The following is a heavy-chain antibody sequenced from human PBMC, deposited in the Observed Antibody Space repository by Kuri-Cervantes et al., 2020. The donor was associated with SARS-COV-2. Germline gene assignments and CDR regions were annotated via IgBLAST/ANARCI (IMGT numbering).Heavy chain of an antibody. Sequence: ESLKIPFSASGFTLSSYWMSWVRQAPGKGLEWVANIKQDGSEKYYVDSVKGRFTISRDNAKNSLYLQMNSLRAADTAFYYCARDFPAYCTNGVCYSEYFQHWGQGTLVTVSS. J-gene: IGHJ1*01. CDR2: IKQDGSEK. CDR3: ARDFPAYCTNGVCYSEYFQH. V-gene: IGHV3-7*03. D-gene: IGHD2-8*01. CDR1: GFTLSSYW.